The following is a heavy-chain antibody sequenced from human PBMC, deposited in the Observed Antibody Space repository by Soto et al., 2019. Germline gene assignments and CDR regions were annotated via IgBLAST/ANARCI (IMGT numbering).Heavy chain of an antibody. Sequence: GASVKVSCKASGGAFSSYAISWVRQAPGQGLEWMGGIIPIFGTANYAQKFQGRVTITADKSTSTAYMELSSLRSEDTAVYYCARDVYYYGSGYNWFDPWGQGTMVTVS. CDR3: ARDVYYYGSGYNWFDP. CDR2: IIPIFGTA. V-gene: IGHV1-69*06. J-gene: IGHJ5*02. CDR1: GGAFSSYA. D-gene: IGHD3-10*01.